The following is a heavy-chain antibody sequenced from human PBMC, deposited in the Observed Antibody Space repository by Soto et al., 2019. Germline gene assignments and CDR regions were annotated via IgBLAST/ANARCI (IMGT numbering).Heavy chain of an antibody. D-gene: IGHD3-22*01. CDR2: IYHSGST. V-gene: IGHV4-4*02. CDR1: GGSISSSNW. J-gene: IGHJ5*02. CDR3: ARDLGSYYDTGDWFDP. Sequence: SETLSLTCAVSGGSISSSNWWSWVRQPPGKGLEWIGEIYHSGSTNYNPSLKSRVTISVDKSENQFSLKLSSVTAADTAVYYCARDLGSYYDTGDWFDPWGQGTLVTVSS.